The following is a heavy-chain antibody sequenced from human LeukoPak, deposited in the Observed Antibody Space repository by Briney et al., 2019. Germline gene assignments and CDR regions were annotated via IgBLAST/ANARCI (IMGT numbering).Heavy chain of an antibody. J-gene: IGHJ5*02. CDR1: GGSISSGDYY. V-gene: IGHV4-30-4*01. CDR2: ISLSGGT. Sequence: KPSETLSLTCTVSGGSISSGDYYWSWIRQPPGQGLEWIGYISLSGGTYYNPSLKSRVTISVDTSKNQFSLKLSSVTAADTAVYYCARDKEGDGFLFDPWGQGTLVTVSS. CDR3: ARDKEGDGFLFDP. D-gene: IGHD3-3*01.